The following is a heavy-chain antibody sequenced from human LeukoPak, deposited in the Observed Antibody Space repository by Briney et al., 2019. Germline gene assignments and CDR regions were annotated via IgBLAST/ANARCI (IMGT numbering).Heavy chain of an antibody. CDR3: AKGLTPRSYDAFDI. CDR2: ISYDGSNK. CDR1: GFTFSSYG. V-gene: IGHV3-30*18. J-gene: IGHJ3*02. Sequence: HPGGSLRLSCAASGFTFSSYGMHWVRQAPGKGLEWVAVISYDGSNKYYADSVKGRFTISRDNSKNTLYLQMNSLRAEDTAVYYCAKGLTPRSYDAFDIWGQGTMVTVSS.